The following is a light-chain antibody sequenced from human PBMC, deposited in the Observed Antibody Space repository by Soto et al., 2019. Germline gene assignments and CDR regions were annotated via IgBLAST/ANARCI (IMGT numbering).Light chain of an antibody. V-gene: IGKV1-5*03. CDR2: KVS. Sequence: DIQMTQSPSTLSASVGDRVTITCRVSQTISNSLAWYQQKPGKAPILLIYKVSSLESGVPARFSGGGSGTEFTLTISSLQPDDFATYYCQQYYDYSTFGQGTKVDVK. J-gene: IGKJ1*01. CDR1: QTISNS. CDR3: QQYYDYST.